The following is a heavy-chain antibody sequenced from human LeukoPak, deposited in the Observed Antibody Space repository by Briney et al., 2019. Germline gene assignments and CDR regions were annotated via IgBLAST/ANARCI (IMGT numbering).Heavy chain of an antibody. D-gene: IGHD3-3*01. J-gene: IGHJ6*03. V-gene: IGHV1-69*05. CDR3: ARDGGDFWSGYPARKNYYYYYYMDV. CDR1: GGTFSSYA. Sequence: ASVKVSCKASGGTFSSYAISWVRQAPGQGLEWMGGIIPIFGTANYAQKFQGRVTITTDESTSTAYMELSSLRSEDTAVYYCARDGGDFWSGYPARKNYYYYYYMDVWGKGTTVTVSS. CDR2: IIPIFGTA.